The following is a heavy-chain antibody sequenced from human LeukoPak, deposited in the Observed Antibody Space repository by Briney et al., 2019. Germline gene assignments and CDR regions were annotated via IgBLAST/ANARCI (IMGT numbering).Heavy chain of an antibody. J-gene: IGHJ4*02. D-gene: IGHD5-18*01. CDR3: ATDVGQLWSPDN. Sequence: PGGSLRLPCAASGFTFSDYYMSWIRQAPGKGLEWVSYISGSGNTIYYADSVKGRFTISRDNAKNSVYLHMNRLRADDTAVYYCATDVGQLWSPDNWGQGTLVTVSS. CDR1: GFTFSDYY. CDR2: ISGSGNTI. V-gene: IGHV3-11*01.